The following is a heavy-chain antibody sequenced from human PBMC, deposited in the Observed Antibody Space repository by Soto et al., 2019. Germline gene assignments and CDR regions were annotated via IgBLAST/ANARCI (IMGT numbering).Heavy chain of an antibody. D-gene: IGHD1-26*01. CDR1: GFTFSSYA. J-gene: IGHJ6*02. Sequence: EVQLLESGGGLVQPGGSLRLSCAASGFTFSSYAMSWVRQAPGKGLEWVSTISGSGGNAYYADSVKGRFSICRDNSKNTLRLQMNSLRADDTAVYYCAKDGASGSYPPYYYFGMDVWGQGTTVTVSS. CDR2: ISGSGGNA. V-gene: IGHV3-23*01. CDR3: AKDGASGSYPPYYYFGMDV.